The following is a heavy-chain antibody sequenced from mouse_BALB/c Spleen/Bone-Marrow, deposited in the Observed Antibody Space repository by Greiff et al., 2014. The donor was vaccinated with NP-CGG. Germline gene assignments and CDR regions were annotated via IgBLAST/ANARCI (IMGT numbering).Heavy chain of an antibody. CDR1: GFSLTSYG. J-gene: IGHJ1*01. CDR3: ARDWDWYSDV. D-gene: IGHD4-1*01. Sequence: VQLVESGPGLVAPSQSLSITCTVSGFSLTSYGVHWVRQPPGKGLEWLGVIWAGGSTNYNSALMSRLSISKDNSKSQVFLKMSSLQTDDTAMYHCARDWDWYSDVWGAGTTVTVSS. CDR2: IWAGGST. V-gene: IGHV2-9*02.